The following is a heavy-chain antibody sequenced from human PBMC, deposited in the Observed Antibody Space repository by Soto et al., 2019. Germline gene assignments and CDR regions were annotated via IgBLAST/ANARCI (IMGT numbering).Heavy chain of an antibody. CDR2: ISDNGDTT. J-gene: IGHJ4*02. CDR1: GFTFSSYA. CDR3: AKEYYYDPSGPYSDLYFDS. V-gene: IGHV3-23*01. Sequence: EVQLLESGGGLVQPGGSLRLSCAASGFTFSSYAMSWVRQAPGKGLEWVSSISDNGDTTYYADSVKGRFTISRDNSKNTLSLQMDSLRAEDTAIYYCAKEYYYDPSGPYSDLYFDSWGQGTLVTVSS. D-gene: IGHD3-22*01.